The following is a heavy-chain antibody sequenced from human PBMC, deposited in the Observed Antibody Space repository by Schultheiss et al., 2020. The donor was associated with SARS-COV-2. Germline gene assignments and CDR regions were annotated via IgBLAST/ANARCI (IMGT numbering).Heavy chain of an antibody. V-gene: IGHV3-64*04. CDR1: GFTFSSYA. Sequence: GGSLRLSCSASGFTFSSYAMHWVRQAPGKGLEYVSAISGSGGSTYYADSVKGRFTISRDNSKNTLYLQMNSLRAEDTAVYYCAKGAVGATAYWGQGTLVTVSS. CDR2: ISGSGGST. CDR3: AKGAVGATAY. D-gene: IGHD1-26*01. J-gene: IGHJ4*02.